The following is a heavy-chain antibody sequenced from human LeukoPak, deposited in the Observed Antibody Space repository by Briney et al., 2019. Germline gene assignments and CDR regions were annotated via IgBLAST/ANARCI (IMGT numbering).Heavy chain of an antibody. CDR3: ARGRLAARPRTNWFDP. Sequence: SETLSLTCAVYGGSFSGYYWSWIRQPPGKGLDWIGEINHSGSTNYNPSLKSRVTISVDTSKNQFSLKLGSVTAADTAVYYCARGRLAARPRTNWFDPWGQGTLVTVSS. V-gene: IGHV4-34*01. CDR2: INHSGST. CDR1: GGSFSGYY. D-gene: IGHD6-6*01. J-gene: IGHJ5*02.